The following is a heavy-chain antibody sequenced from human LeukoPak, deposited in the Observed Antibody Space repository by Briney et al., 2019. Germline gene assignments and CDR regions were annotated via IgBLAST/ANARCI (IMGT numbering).Heavy chain of an antibody. CDR1: GGSFSGYY. V-gene: IGHV4-34*01. CDR3: ARGRFDY. CDR2: INHSGST. Sequence: ETLSLTCAVYGGSFSGYYWSWIRQPPGKGLEWIGEINHSGSTNYNPSLKSRVTISVDTSKNQFSLKLSSVTAADTAVYYCARGRFDYWGQGTLVTVSS. J-gene: IGHJ4*02.